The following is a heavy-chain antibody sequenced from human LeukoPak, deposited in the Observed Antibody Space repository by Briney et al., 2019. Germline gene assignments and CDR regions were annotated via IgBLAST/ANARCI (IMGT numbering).Heavy chain of an antibody. V-gene: IGHV4-59*01. J-gene: IGHJ2*01. CDR2: IYYTGST. Sequence: GSLRLSCAASGFTFRTYWMRWVRQPPGKGLEWIGYIYYTGSTDYNLSLKSRFTMSVVTSKNHFALNLRSVTATDTAVYYCARKTNYDTLTGYNYWYFDLWGRGTLVTVSS. CDR3: ARKTNYDTLTGYNYWYFDL. CDR1: GFTFRTYW. D-gene: IGHD3-9*01.